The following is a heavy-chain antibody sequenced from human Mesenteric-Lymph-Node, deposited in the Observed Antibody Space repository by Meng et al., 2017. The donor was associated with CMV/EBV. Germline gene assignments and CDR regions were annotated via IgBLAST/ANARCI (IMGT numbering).Heavy chain of an antibody. CDR1: GGSVSSGSYY. CDR3: ARSSIAAEGLDY. Sequence: VSGGSVSSGSYYWSWIRQRPGKGLEWIAYIYYTGTTTHNPSLKSRVTMSVDTSKNQFSLKLSSVTAADTAVYYCARSSIAAEGLDYWGQG. V-gene: IGHV4-61*01. D-gene: IGHD6-13*01. J-gene: IGHJ4*02. CDR2: IYYTGTT.